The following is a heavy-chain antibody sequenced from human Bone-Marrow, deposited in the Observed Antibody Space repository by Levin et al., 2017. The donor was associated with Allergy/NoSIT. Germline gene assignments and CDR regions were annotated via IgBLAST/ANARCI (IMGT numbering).Heavy chain of an antibody. V-gene: IGHV4-38-2*02. D-gene: IGHD3-3*01. CDR1: GYSISSGYY. CDR2: IYHSGST. CDR3: AREPNFGVVEP. Sequence: PSETLSLTCAVSGYSISSGYYWGWIRQPPGKGLEWIGSIYHSGSTYYNPSLKSRVTISVDTSKYQFSLKLSSVTAADTAVYYCAREPNFGVVEPWGQGTLVTVSS. J-gene: IGHJ5*02.